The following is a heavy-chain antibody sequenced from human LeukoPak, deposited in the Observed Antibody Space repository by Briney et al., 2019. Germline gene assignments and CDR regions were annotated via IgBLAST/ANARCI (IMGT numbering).Heavy chain of an antibody. Sequence: GASVKVSRKASGYTFTAYYMHWVRQAPGQGLEWMGWINPNSGGTNSAQKFQGRVTMTRDTSISTAYMELSRLTSDDTAVYYCARPAVTTDAFDIWGQGTMVTVSS. CDR3: ARPAVTTDAFDI. V-gene: IGHV1-2*02. J-gene: IGHJ3*02. D-gene: IGHD1-14*01. CDR2: INPNSGGT. CDR1: GYTFTAYY.